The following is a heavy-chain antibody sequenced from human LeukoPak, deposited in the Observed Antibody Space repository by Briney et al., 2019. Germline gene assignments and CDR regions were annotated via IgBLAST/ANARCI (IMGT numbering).Heavy chain of an antibody. Sequence: NTSETLSLTCSVSGYSISSGYYWGWIRQSPGKGLEWIGNIYHTGSIHYNPSLKSRVTISVDTSKNHFSLKLTSVTAADTAIYYCARGKVWELLTWGQGTLVTVSS. J-gene: IGHJ5*02. CDR1: GYSISSGYY. CDR3: ARGKVWELLT. D-gene: IGHD1-26*01. V-gene: IGHV4-38-2*02. CDR2: IYHTGSI.